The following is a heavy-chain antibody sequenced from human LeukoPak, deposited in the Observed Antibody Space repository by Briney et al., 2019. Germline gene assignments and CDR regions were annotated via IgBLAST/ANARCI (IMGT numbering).Heavy chain of an antibody. J-gene: IGHJ4*02. CDR2: IKQDGSEK. V-gene: IGHV3-7*01. Sequence: PGGSLRLSCAASGFTFSSYAMSWVRQAPGKGLEWVANIKQDGSEKYYVDSVKGRFTISRDNAKNSLYLQMNSLRAEDTAVYYCARVTSYYDYVWGSYRYNYFDYWGQGTLVTVSS. CDR1: GFTFSSYA. CDR3: ARVTSYYDYVWGSYRYNYFDY. D-gene: IGHD3-16*02.